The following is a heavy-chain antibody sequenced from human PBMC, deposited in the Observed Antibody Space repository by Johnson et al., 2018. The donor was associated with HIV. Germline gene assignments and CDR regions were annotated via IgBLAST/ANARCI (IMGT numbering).Heavy chain of an antibody. J-gene: IGHJ3*01. CDR2: ISRRGSTI. CDR3: ARDKYPPTAAAGTDAFDL. CDR1: GFTFSDYY. V-gene: IGHV3-11*04. Sequence: QVQLVESGGGLVKPGGSLRLSCAASGFTFSDYYMTWIRQAPGKGLEWVSYISRRGSTIYYADSVKGRFTISRDNSKNTLYLQMNSLRAEDTAVYYCARDKYPPTAAAGTDAFDLWGQETVVTVAS. D-gene: IGHD6-13*01.